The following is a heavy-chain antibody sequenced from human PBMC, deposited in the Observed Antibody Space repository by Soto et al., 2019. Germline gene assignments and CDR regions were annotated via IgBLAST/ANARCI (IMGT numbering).Heavy chain of an antibody. Sequence: GGSLRLSCAASGFTFSSYPMSWVRQAPGKGLEWVSAISGSGGSTYYADSVKGRFTIPRDNSKNTLYLQMNSLRAEDTAVYYCAKSPPVGATSTDAFDIWGQGTMVTVSS. CDR2: ISGSGGST. D-gene: IGHD1-26*01. CDR1: GFTFSSYP. CDR3: AKSPPVGATSTDAFDI. V-gene: IGHV3-23*01. J-gene: IGHJ3*02.